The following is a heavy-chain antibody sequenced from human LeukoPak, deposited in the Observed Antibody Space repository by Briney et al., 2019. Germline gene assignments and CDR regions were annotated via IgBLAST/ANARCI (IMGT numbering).Heavy chain of an antibody. V-gene: IGHV3-15*01. CDR3: TTDGVGVEGATYDN. D-gene: IGHD1-26*01. CDR1: GFTFINAW. CDR2: IKAKAHGGTI. Sequence: GGSLRLSCTASGFTFINAWMAWVRQAPGKGLEWVGRIKAKAHGGTIEYAAPVKGRFTISRDDSKNTLYLQMNSLKTEDTAVYYCTTDGVGVEGATYDNWGQGTLVSVSS. J-gene: IGHJ4*02.